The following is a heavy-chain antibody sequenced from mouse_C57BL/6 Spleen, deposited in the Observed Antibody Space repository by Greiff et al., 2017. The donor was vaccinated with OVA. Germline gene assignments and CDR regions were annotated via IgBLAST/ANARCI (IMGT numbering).Heavy chain of an antibody. D-gene: IGHD2-5*01. CDR3: ARENSNAWFAY. CDR1: GFTFSSYA. J-gene: IGHJ3*01. V-gene: IGHV5-4*01. CDR2: ISDGGSYT. Sequence: EVMLVESGGGLVKPGGSLKLSCAASGFTFSSYAMSWVRQTPEKRLEWVATISDGGSYTYYPDNVKGRFTISRDNAKNNLYLQMSHLKSEDTAMYYCARENSNAWFAYWGQGTLVTVSA.